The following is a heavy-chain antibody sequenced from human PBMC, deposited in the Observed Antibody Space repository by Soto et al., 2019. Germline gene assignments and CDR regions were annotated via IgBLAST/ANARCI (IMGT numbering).Heavy chain of an antibody. CDR1: GGSISSGGYY. CDR3: ARAGWLRQPNSFDD. J-gene: IGHJ4*02. CDR2: IYYSGST. D-gene: IGHD5-12*01. V-gene: IGHV4-31*03. Sequence: ASETLSLTCTVSGGSISSGGYYWSWIRQHPGKGLEWIGYIYYSGSTYYNPSLKSRVTISVDTSKNQFSLKLSSVTAADTAVYYCARAGWLRQPNSFDDWGQGTLVTLAS.